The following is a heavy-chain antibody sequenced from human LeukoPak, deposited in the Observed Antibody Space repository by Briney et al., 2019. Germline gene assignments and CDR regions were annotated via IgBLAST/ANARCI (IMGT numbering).Heavy chain of an antibody. J-gene: IGHJ4*02. CDR1: GGSISSSSYY. Sequence: PSETLSLTCTVSGGSISSSSYYWGWIRQPPGKGLEWIGSVYYSGSTYYNPSLKSRVTISVDTSKNQFSLKLSSVTAADTAVYYCARDEAAMALFDYWGQGTLATVSS. V-gene: IGHV4-39*02. CDR3: ARDEAAMALFDY. CDR2: VYYSGST. D-gene: IGHD5-18*01.